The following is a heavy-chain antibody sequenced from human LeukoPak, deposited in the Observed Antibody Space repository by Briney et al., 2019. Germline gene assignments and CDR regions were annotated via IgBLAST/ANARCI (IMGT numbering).Heavy chain of an antibody. CDR1: GYSFTSYW. Sequence: KCGESLQISCQGSGYSFTSYWIGWVRQLPGKGLEWMGIIYPGDSDTRYSPSFQGQVTISADKSISTAYLQWSSLKASDTAMYSCARLKGGGDFPPLDYWGQGTLVTVSS. CDR3: ARLKGGGDFPPLDY. D-gene: IGHD2-21*02. J-gene: IGHJ4*02. V-gene: IGHV5-51*01. CDR2: IYPGDSDT.